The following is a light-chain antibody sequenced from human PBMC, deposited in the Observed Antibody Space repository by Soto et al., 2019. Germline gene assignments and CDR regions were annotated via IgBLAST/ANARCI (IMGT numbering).Light chain of an antibody. J-gene: IGKJ1*01. V-gene: IGKV1-5*03. CDR1: QTISSW. Sequence: DIKMTQSPSTLSGSVGDRVTITCRASQTISSWLAWYQQKPGKAPKLLIYKASTLKSGVPSRFSGSGSGTEFTLTISSLQPDDFATYYCEQYYIYPKTFGQGTKVDIK. CDR3: EQYYIYPKT. CDR2: KAS.